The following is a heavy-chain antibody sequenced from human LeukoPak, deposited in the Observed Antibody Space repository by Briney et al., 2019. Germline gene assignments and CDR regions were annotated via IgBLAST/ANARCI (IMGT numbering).Heavy chain of an antibody. CDR2: IYTSGST. J-gene: IGHJ6*03. CDR1: GGSISSSSYY. D-gene: IGHD1-1*01. V-gene: IGHV4-61*02. CDR3: ARARLERYMDV. Sequence: PSEALSLTCTVSGGSISSSSYYWGWIRQPAGKGLEWIGRIYTSGSTNYNPSLKSRVTMSVDTAKNQFSLKLSSVSAADTAVYYCARARLERYMDVWGKGTTVTVSS.